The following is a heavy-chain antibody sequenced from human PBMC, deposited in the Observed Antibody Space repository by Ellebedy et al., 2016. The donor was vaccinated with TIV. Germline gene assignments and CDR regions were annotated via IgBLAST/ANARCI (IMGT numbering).Heavy chain of an antibody. V-gene: IGHV4-59*01. Sequence: MPSETLSLTCTVSGGSIRTSSWSWIRQPPGKGLEWIGSLYHTGITNYNPSLKSRVTMSVDVSKSQFSLNLGSVIAADTAIYYCARARDNWNLNWGQGTLVTVSS. CDR2: LYHTGIT. CDR1: GGSIRTSS. J-gene: IGHJ4*02. D-gene: IGHD1-1*01. CDR3: ARARDNWNLN.